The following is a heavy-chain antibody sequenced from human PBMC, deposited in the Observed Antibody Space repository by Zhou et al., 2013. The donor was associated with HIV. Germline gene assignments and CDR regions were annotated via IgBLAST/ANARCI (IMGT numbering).Heavy chain of an antibody. V-gene: IGHV1-69*12. D-gene: IGHD3-3*01. J-gene: IGHJ3*02. CDR3: ARVKDYDLRTRYYSAFDI. CDR1: GGTFSSYA. Sequence: QVQLVQSGTEVKKPGSSVKVSCKASGGTFSSYAISWVRQAPGQGLEWMAGIIPIFGTTNYAQNFQGRVTITADESTSTVYMELRSLRSEDTAMYYCARVKDYDLRTRYYSAFDIWGRGTMVTVSS. CDR2: IIPIFGTT.